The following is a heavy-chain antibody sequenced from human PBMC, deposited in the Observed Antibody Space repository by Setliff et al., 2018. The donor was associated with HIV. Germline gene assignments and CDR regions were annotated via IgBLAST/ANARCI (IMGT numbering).Heavy chain of an antibody. D-gene: IGHD3-10*01. Sequence: PSETLSLTCTVSDVSIRSSDYYWGWIRQPPGKGLEWIGSIFYSGRAFYNPPLKSRVTMSVDTSKNQFSLKVNSVTAADTAVFYCARHRVITGSFDSWSQGTLVTVSS. CDR1: DVSIRSSDYY. CDR2: IFYSGRA. J-gene: IGHJ4*02. V-gene: IGHV4-39*01. CDR3: ARHRVITGSFDS.